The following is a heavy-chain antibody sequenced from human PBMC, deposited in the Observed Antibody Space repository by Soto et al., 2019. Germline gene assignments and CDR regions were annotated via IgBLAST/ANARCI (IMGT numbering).Heavy chain of an antibody. CDR3: ATLSVTARPFDY. V-gene: IGHV3-30*03. CDR1: GFTFRTYG. D-gene: IGHD6-6*01. J-gene: IGHJ4*02. CDR2: ISNSGTDA. Sequence: QVQLVESGGSVVQPGRSLRLSCAASGFTFRTYGMHWVRQAAGKGLEWLALISNSGTDAYYADSVKGRFTISRDNSKNTLFLQMNSLRAEDTAVYYCATLSVTARPFDYWGQGTRVTVSS.